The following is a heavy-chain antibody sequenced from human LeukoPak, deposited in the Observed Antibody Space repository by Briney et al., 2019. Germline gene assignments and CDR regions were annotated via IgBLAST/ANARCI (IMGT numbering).Heavy chain of an antibody. CDR2: INPNSGGT. CDR3: ASQTRYDSDFDY. J-gene: IGHJ4*02. V-gene: IGHV1-2*02. D-gene: IGHD3-22*01. Sequence: ASVKVSCKASGYTFTGYYMHWVRQAPGQGLEWMGWINPNSGGTNYAQKFQGRVTMTRDMSTSTVYMELSSLRSEDTAVYYCASQTRYDSDFDYWGQGTLVTVSS. CDR1: GYTFTGYY.